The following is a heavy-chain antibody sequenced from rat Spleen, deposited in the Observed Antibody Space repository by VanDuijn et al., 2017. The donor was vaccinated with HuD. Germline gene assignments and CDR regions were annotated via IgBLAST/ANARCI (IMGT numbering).Heavy chain of an antibody. D-gene: IGHD4-2*01. CDR1: GFSLTSNV. J-gene: IGHJ2*01. V-gene: IGHV2S12*01. Sequence: QVQLKESGPGLVQPSQTLSLTCTVSGFSLTSNVVSWVRQPPRKGLEWITTISSGGSTDYNSALKSRLSISRDTSKSQVFLKMNSLQTEDTATYYCVRDRTGPFDYWGQGVMVTVSS. CDR3: VRDRTGPFDY. CDR2: ISSGGST.